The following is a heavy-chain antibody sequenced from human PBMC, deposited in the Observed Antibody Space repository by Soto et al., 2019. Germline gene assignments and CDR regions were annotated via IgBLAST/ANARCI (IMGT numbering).Heavy chain of an antibody. V-gene: IGHV1-69*01. CDR2: IIPIFGTA. D-gene: IGHD2-2*01. J-gene: IGHJ6*02. CDR3: ARDQGDIVVVPAATINYYYGNDG. Sequence: QVQLVQSGAEVKKPGSSVKVSCKASGGTFSSYAISWVRQAPGQGLEWMGGIIPIFGTANYAQKFQGRVTITADESTSTAYMELSSLRSEDTAVYYFARDQGDIVVVPAATINYYYGNDGWGQGTTVTVSS. CDR1: GGTFSSYA.